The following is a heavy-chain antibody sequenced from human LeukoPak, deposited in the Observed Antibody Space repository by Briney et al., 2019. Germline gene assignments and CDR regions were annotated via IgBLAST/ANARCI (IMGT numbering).Heavy chain of an antibody. CDR2: IYNSGST. J-gene: IGHJ6*03. V-gene: IGHV4-39*07. Sequence: SETLSLTCTVSGGSISSSSYYWGWIRQPPGKGLEWIASIYNSGSTYYNPSLTRRATISVDTSKNQLSLNLSSVTAADTAVYYCVRDQHDYYFFYMDVWGKGTTVTVSS. CDR3: VRDQHDYYFFYMDV. CDR1: GGSISSSSYY.